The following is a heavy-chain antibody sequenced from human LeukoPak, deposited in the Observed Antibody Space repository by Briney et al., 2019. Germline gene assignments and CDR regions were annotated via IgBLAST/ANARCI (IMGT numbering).Heavy chain of an antibody. Sequence: GSSVKVSCKASGGTFSSYAISWVRQAPGQGLEWMGGIIPIFGTANYAQKFQGRVTITADESTSTAYMELSSLRSEDTAVYYCARATPDIVVVVAATYYFDYWGQGTLVTVSS. J-gene: IGHJ4*02. CDR1: GGTFSSYA. D-gene: IGHD2-15*01. V-gene: IGHV1-69*01. CDR2: IIPIFGTA. CDR3: ARATPDIVVVVAATYYFDY.